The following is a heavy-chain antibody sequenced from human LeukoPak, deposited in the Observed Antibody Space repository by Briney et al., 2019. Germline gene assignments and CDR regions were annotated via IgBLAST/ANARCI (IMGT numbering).Heavy chain of an antibody. J-gene: IGHJ4*02. CDR1: GVAISRGGYA. V-gene: IGHV4-30-4*07. Sequence: PSETLSLTCAVSGVAISRGGYAWNWIRQPPGKGLEWIAYIYHSGTTYYNPSLKSRATISVDTSRNQFSLKLSSVTAADTAVYYCARPSSGYYRDFDYWGQGTLVTVSS. D-gene: IGHD3-22*01. CDR2: IYHSGTT. CDR3: ARPSSGYYRDFDY.